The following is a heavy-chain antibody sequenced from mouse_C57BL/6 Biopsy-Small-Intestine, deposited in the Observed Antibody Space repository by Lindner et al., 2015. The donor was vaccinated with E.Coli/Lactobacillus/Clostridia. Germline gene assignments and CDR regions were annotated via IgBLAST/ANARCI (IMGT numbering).Heavy chain of an antibody. D-gene: IGHD1-1*02. Sequence: SVKVSCKASGYPFITYDITCVRQAPGQGLEWMGWISTNNGNTNYAQKFQGRVTMTTDTSTSTAYMELRSLRYDDTAVYYCARGGGSNFKGIDSWGQGTLVTVSS. V-gene: IGHV1-4*01. CDR3: ARGGGSNFKGIDS. CDR1: GYPFITYD. J-gene: IGHJ4*01. CDR2: ISTNNGNT.